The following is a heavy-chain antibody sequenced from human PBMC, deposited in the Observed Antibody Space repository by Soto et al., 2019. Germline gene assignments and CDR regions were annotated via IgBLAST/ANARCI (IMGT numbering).Heavy chain of an antibody. Sequence: EVQLVESGGALVQPGGSLRLSCAASGFSFSTYSMNWVRQAPGKGLEWVSYIRSSDNTRSYADSVKGRFTISTDNAKSFLYLQMNSLRDDDTAVYYCARDYAYAFDIWGQGRMGNVSS. CDR1: GFSFSTYS. J-gene: IGHJ3*02. CDR2: IRSSDNTR. D-gene: IGHD3-16*01. V-gene: IGHV3-48*02. CDR3: ARDYAYAFDI.